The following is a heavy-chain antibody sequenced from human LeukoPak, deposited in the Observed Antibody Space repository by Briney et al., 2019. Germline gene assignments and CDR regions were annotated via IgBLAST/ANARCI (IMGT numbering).Heavy chain of an antibody. CDR3: AILGVTYYYDSSGPQVDY. CDR1: GFTFSDYY. D-gene: IGHD3-22*01. CDR2: ISSSGSTI. J-gene: IGHJ4*02. V-gene: IGHV3-11*01. Sequence: GGSLRLSCAGSGFTFSDYYMSWIRQAPGKGLEWVSYISSSGSTIYYADSVKGRFTISRDNAKNSLYLQMNSLRAEDTAVYYCAILGVTYYYDSSGPQVDYWGQGTLVTVSS.